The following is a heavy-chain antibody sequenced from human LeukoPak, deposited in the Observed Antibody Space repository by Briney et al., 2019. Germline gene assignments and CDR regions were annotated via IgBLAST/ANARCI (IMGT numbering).Heavy chain of an antibody. Sequence: GGSLRLSCAASGFTFSSYSMNWVRQAPGKGLEWVSSISSSSSYIYYADSVKGRFTISRDNAKNSLYPQMNSLRAEDTAVYYCARDSGDSSGYAGLNAFDIWGQGTMVTVSS. J-gene: IGHJ3*02. CDR1: GFTFSSYS. CDR3: ARDSGDSSGYAGLNAFDI. V-gene: IGHV3-21*01. CDR2: ISSSSSYI. D-gene: IGHD3-22*01.